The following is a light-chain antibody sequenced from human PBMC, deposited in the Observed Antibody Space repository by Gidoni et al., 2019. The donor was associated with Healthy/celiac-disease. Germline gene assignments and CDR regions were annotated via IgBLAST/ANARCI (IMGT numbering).Light chain of an antibody. V-gene: IGKV3-20*01. J-gene: IGKJ5*01. Sequence: STGERATLSCRASQSVSSSYLAWYQQKPGQAPRLLIYGASSRATGIPDRSSGSGSGTDFTLTISRLEPEDFAVYYCQQYGSSPPITSGQGTRLEIK. CDR2: GAS. CDR3: QQYGSSPPIT. CDR1: QSVSSSY.